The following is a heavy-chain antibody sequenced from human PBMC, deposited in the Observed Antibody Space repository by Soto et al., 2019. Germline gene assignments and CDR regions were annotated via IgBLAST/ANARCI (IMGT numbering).Heavy chain of an antibody. J-gene: IGHJ4*02. CDR2: LTPRGTT. CDR3: AKRATTVPTPGNYFDC. D-gene: IGHD2-15*01. V-gene: IGHV3-23*01. CDR1: GFSFSDYS. Sequence: EVQLLESGGGLVQPGGSLRLSCAASGFSFSDYSMTWVRQAPGRGLEWVSTLTPRGTTFYADSVKGRFTISRDNYRNTLSLQMYNLRAEDTARYYCAKRATTVPTPGNYFDCWGQGTLVTDSS.